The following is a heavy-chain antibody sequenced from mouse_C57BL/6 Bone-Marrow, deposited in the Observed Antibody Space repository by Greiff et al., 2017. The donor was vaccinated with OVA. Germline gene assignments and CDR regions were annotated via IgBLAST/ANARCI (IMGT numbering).Heavy chain of an antibody. D-gene: IGHD1-1*01. CDR2: IRNLAYSF. V-gene: IGHV5-15*04. Sequence: EWMLVESGGGLVQPGGSLKLSCAASGFTFSDYGLAWVRQAPRTGPEWVAFIRNLAYSFYYANTVTGRFTISRETAKNTLYLEMSRLKSEVTAMYYWARHNYGSLHYYAMDYWGQGTSVTVSS. CDR3: ARHNYGSLHYYAMDY. CDR1: GFTFSDYG. J-gene: IGHJ4*01.